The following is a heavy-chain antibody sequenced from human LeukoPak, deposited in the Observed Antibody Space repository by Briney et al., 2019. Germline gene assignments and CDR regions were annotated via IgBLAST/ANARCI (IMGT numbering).Heavy chain of an antibody. J-gene: IGHJ6*03. D-gene: IGHD2-2*02. V-gene: IGHV1-8*03. CDR1: GYTFTSYD. Sequence: ASVKVSCKASGYTFTSYDINWVRQATGQGLEWVGWMNPNSGNTGYAQKFQGRVTITRNTSISTAYMELSSLRSEDTAVYYCARGYQLLYFYYYYYMDVWGKGTTVTVSS. CDR3: ARGYQLLYFYYYYYMDV. CDR2: MNPNSGNT.